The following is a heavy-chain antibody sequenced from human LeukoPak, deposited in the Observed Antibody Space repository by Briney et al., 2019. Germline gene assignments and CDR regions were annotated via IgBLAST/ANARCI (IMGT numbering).Heavy chain of an antibody. CDR1: GFTFSSYS. CDR3: AKDLDYYGSGSYWVFDY. J-gene: IGHJ4*02. V-gene: IGHV3-48*01. D-gene: IGHD3-10*01. CDR2: ISSSSSTI. Sequence: GGSLRLSCAASGFTFSSYSMNWVRQAPGKGLEWVSYISSSSSTIYYADSVKGRFTISRDNAKNSLYLQMNSLRAEDTAVYYCAKDLDYYGSGSYWVFDYWGQGTLVTVSS.